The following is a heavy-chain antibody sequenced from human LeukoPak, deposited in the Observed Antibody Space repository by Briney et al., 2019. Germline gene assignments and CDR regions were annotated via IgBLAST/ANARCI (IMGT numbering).Heavy chain of an antibody. CDR2: ISTSGSST. D-gene: IGHD5-12*01. Sequence: GGSLRLSCAASGFSFSNYGMSWVRQAPGKGLEWVSSISTSGSSTYYVVSVKGRFTNSRDNSKNTLYLQMNSLRAEDTAVYYCARGPSGYHNTGGQGTLVTVSS. J-gene: IGHJ4*02. CDR3: ARGPSGYHNT. CDR1: GFSFSNYG. V-gene: IGHV3-23*01.